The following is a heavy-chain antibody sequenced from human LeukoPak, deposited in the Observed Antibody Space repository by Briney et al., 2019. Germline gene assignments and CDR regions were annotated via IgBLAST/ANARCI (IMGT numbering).Heavy chain of an antibody. CDR2: INHSGST. Sequence: PSETLSLTCAVYGGSFSGYYWSWIRQPPGKGLEWIGEINHSGSTNYNPSLKSRVTISVDTSKNQFSLKLSSVTAADTAVYYCARGRSLRYCSGGSCYYMDVWGKGTTVTVSS. V-gene: IGHV4-34*01. CDR1: GGSFSGYY. D-gene: IGHD2-15*01. CDR3: ARGRSLRYCSGGSCYYMDV. J-gene: IGHJ6*03.